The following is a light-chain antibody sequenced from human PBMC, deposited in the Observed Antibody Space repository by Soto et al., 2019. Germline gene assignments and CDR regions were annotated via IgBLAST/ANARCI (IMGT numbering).Light chain of an antibody. Sequence: QSVLTQPHSVSAAPGQEGTISCSGGTSNIGNNYFSWYQQFPGSAPKLLIYDTDKRPSGIPDRFSGYKSGKSATLGITGLQTGDEADYYCGTWDTRLSAFLLFGGATKLTVL. CDR2: DTD. CDR1: TSNIGNNY. CDR3: GTWDTRLSAFLL. J-gene: IGLJ3*02. V-gene: IGLV1-51*01.